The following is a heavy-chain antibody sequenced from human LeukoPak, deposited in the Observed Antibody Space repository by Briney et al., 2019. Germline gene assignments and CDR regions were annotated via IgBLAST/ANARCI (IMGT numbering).Heavy chain of an antibody. Sequence: GGSLRLSCAASGFTFSSYGMHWVRQAPGKGLEWVAVIWYDGSNKYYADSVKGRFTISRDNSRNTLYLQMNSLRAEDTAVYYCARDLHCYDSSGYSQPPYYYYGMDVWGQGTTVTVSS. V-gene: IGHV3-33*01. CDR2: IWYDGSNK. D-gene: IGHD3-22*01. CDR1: GFTFSSYG. J-gene: IGHJ6*02. CDR3: ARDLHCYDSSGYSQPPYYYYGMDV.